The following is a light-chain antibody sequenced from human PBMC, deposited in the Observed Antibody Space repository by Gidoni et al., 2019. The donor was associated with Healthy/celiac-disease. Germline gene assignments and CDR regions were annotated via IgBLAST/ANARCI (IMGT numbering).Light chain of an antibody. V-gene: IGKV3-20*01. CDR2: GAS. CDR3: QQYGSSPCT. J-gene: IGKJ2*02. Sequence: EIVLTQSPGTLSLSPGERATLSCRASQSVRSSYLAWYQQKPGQAPRRLIYGASSRATGIPDRFSGSGSGTDFTLTISRLEPEDFAVYYCQQYGSSPCTFGQGTKLEIK. CDR1: QSVRSSY.